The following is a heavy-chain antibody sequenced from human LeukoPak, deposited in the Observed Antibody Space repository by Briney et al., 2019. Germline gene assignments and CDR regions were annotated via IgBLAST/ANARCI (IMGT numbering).Heavy chain of an antibody. CDR2: MNPNSGNT. J-gene: IGHJ4*02. D-gene: IGHD4-17*01. Sequence: ASVKVSCKASGYTFTSYDINWVRQATGQGPEWMGWMNPNSGNTGYAQKFQGRVTMTRNTSISTAYMELSSLRSEDTAVYYCARENYGDYGFDYWGQGTLVTVSS. V-gene: IGHV1-8*01. CDR1: GYTFTSYD. CDR3: ARENYGDYGFDY.